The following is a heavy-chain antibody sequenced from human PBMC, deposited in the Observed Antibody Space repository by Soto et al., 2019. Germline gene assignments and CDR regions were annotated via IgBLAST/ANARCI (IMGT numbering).Heavy chain of an antibody. CDR1: GFTFSTYT. CDR3: ATAPRGYNYGGYFDY. V-gene: IGHV3-21*01. Sequence: EVQLVESGGGLVKPGGSLRLSCAASGFTFSTYTMNWVRQAPGKGLEWVSSISGSSTYIYYADSVKGRFTISRDNAKNSLYLQMNSLRGEDTAVYYCATAPRGYNYGGYFDYWGQGTLVTVSS. J-gene: IGHJ4*02. D-gene: IGHD5-18*01. CDR2: ISGSSTYI.